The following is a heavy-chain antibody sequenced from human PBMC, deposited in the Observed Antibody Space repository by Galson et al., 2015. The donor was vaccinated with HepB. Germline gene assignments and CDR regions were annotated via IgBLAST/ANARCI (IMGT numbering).Heavy chain of an antibody. Sequence: SVKVSCKASGGTFSSYAISWVRQAPGQGLEWMGGIIPIFGTANYAQKFQGRVTITADESTSTAYMELSSLRSEDTAVYYCASLVGVPAAIGEDWFDPWGQGTLVTVSS. J-gene: IGHJ5*02. CDR2: IIPIFGTA. D-gene: IGHD2-2*02. V-gene: IGHV1-69*13. CDR3: ASLVGVPAAIGEDWFDP. CDR1: GGTFSSYA.